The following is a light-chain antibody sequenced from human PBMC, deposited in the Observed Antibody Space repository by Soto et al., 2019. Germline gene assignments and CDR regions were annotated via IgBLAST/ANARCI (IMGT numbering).Light chain of an antibody. J-gene: IGKJ5*01. CDR1: QSVGSY. CDR2: DAS. Sequence: EIVLTQSPATLSLSPGERATLSCRASQSVGSYLAWYQQKPGQAPRLLIYDASNRATGIPARFSGSGSGTDFTLTINSLEPEDFAVYYCQQYNNWPPTFGQGTRLEIK. V-gene: IGKV3-11*01. CDR3: QQYNNWPPT.